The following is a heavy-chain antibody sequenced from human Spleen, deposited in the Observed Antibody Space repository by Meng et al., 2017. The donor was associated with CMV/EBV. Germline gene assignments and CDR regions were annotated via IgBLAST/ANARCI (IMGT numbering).Heavy chain of an antibody. V-gene: IGHV3-74*01. D-gene: IGHD2-21*01. Sequence: CAAAGFTFSTYWMHWVRQTPGKGLVWISHINPDGSRTNYADSVKGRFTISRDNARNTVYLQMHSLRPEDTAVYSCARDLGYCGVSGCWGQGTLVTVSS. CDR1: GFTFSTYW. CDR3: ARDLGYCGVSGC. J-gene: IGHJ4*02. CDR2: INPDGSRT.